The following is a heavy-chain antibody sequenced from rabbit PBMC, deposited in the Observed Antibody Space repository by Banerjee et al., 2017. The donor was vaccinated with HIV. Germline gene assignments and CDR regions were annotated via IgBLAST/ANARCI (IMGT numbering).Heavy chain of an antibody. Sequence: QEQLVESGGGLVTLGGSLKLSCKASGIDFSSYGISWVRQAPGKGLEWIACIVTLSGSTYYASWAKGRFTISKASSTTVTLQMTSLTAADTATYLCARGANYGGAGYDLWGPGTLVTVS. J-gene: IGHJ4*01. CDR1: GIDFSSYG. CDR2: IVTLSGST. V-gene: IGHV1S45*01. D-gene: IGHD6-1*01. CDR3: ARGANYGGAGYDL.